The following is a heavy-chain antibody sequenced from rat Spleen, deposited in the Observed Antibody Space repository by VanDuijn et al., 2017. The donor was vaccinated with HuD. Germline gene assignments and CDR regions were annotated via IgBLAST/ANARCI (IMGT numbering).Heavy chain of an antibody. Sequence: EVQLQESGPGLVKPSQSLSLTCSVTGHPITSSYSWNWIRKFPGNKLEWMGYINSAGSTNYNPSLKSRISITRDTSKNQFFLQVNSVTTEDTATYYCASLYSSYSLYYFDYWGQGVMVTVSS. CDR1: GHPITSSYS. CDR2: INSAGST. D-gene: IGHD1-2*01. V-gene: IGHV3-3*01. CDR3: ASLYSSYSLYYFDY. J-gene: IGHJ2*01.